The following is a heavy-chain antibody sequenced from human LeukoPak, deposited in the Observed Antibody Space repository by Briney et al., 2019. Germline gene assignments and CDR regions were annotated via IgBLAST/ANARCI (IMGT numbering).Heavy chain of an antibody. CDR2: KYYSGNS. CDR3: ARPYYYYGLDV. J-gene: IGHJ6*02. Sequence: SETLSLTCTVSGGSISSSTYYWVWIRQPPGKGLELIGSKYYSGNSYYNPSLKSRVSISVDTSKNQFSLKLSSVTAADTAVYYCARPYYYYGLDVWGQGTTVTVSS. V-gene: IGHV4-39*01. CDR1: GGSISSSTYY.